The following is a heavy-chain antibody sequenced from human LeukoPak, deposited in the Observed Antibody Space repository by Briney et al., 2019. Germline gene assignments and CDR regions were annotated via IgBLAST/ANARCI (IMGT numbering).Heavy chain of an antibody. V-gene: IGHV4-30-2*01. J-gene: IGHJ5*02. Sequence: SVTLSLTCAVSGGSISSGGYSWSWIRQPPGKGLEWIGYIYHSGSTYYNPSLKSRVTISVDRSKNQFSLKLSSVAAADTAVYYCAREDRDGYNFGWFDPWGQGTLVTVSS. CDR2: IYHSGST. CDR3: AREDRDGYNFGWFDP. D-gene: IGHD5-24*01. CDR1: GGSISSGGYS.